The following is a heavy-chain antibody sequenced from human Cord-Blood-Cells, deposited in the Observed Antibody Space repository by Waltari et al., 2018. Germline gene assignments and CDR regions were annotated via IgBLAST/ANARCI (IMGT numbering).Heavy chain of an antibody. V-gene: IGHV1-18*01. Sequence: QVQLVQSGAEVKKPGASVKVSCKASGYTFTSYGISWVRQAPGPGLEWMGWISAYNGNTNYAQKLQGRVTMTTDTSTSTAYMELRSLRSDDTAVYYCARELSRWYYDILTGYYNDAFDIWGQGTMVTVSS. CDR1: GYTFTSYG. CDR3: ARELSRWYYDILTGYYNDAFDI. D-gene: IGHD3-9*01. J-gene: IGHJ3*02. CDR2: ISAYNGNT.